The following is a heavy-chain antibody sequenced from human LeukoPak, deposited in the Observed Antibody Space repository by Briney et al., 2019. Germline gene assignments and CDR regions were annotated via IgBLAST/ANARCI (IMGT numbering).Heavy chain of an antibody. CDR2: IHPNGGRS. V-gene: IGHV1-2*02. CDR1: GYTFTGYY. CDR3: ARGGFHWGLDL. J-gene: IGHJ5*02. D-gene: IGHD7-27*01. Sequence: ASVKVSCKASGYTFTGYYVHWLRQAPGQGLEWMGWIHPNGGRSDYAQNFQDRVTMSRDTAIRTDYMELSRLTSDDTAVYYCARGGFHWGLDLWGQGTLVTVSS.